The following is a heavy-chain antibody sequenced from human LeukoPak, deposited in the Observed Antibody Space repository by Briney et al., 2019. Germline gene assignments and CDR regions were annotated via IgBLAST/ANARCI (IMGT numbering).Heavy chain of an antibody. CDR1: GDSVSSNSAA. CDR3: ARLQYYDYVWGSYRFWAFDI. D-gene: IGHD3-16*02. V-gene: IGHV6-1*01. Sequence: SQTLSLTCAISGDSVSSNSAAWNWIRQSPSRGLEWLGRTYYRCKWYNDYAVSVKSRITINPDTSKNQFSLQLNSVTPEDTAVYYCARLQYYDYVWGSYRFWAFDIWGQGTMVTVSS. CDR2: TYYRCKWYN. J-gene: IGHJ3*02.